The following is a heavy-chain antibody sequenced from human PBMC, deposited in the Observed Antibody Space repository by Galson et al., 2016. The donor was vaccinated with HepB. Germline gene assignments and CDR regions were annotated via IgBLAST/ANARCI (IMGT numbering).Heavy chain of an antibody. CDR2: ISYNGNYT. CDR3: ARDMAKFDC. Sequence: SLRLPCAASGFTFSNYAMHWVRQAPGKGLDWVAVISYNGNYTYYADSLKGRFTISRDNSKNTLSLQMNSLRPDDTAVYYCARDMAKFDCWGQGTLVTVSS. J-gene: IGHJ4*02. V-gene: IGHV3-30*04. D-gene: IGHD3-10*01. CDR1: GFTFSNYA.